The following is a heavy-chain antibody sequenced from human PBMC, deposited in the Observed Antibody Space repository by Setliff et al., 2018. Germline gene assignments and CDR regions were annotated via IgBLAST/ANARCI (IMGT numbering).Heavy chain of an antibody. D-gene: IGHD3-22*01. V-gene: IGHV1-69*13. J-gene: IGHJ6*03. CDR1: GGTFNNYA. CDR2: IIPIFGTT. Sequence: SVKVSCKASGGTFNNYAISWVRQAPGQGLKWMGGIIPIFGTTKYAQKFQGRVTITADEATSTAYMELSSLRSEDTAVYYWVREGVDSRSSTDYRYYMDVWGKGTTVTVSS. CDR3: VREGVDSRSSTDYRYYMDV.